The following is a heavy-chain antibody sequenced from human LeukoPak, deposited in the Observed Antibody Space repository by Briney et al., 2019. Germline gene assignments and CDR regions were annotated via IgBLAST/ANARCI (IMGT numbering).Heavy chain of an antibody. CDR1: GGSISSDF. V-gene: IGHV4-59*06. J-gene: IGHJ4*02. CDR3: ARVNYGSATKEDY. Sequence: SETLSLTCTVSGGSISSDFWSWLRQSPGKGLEWIGYIYYSGSAYYNPSLKSRVTISVDTSENQFSLKLSSVTAADTAVYYCARVNYGSATKEDYWGQGTLVTVSS. CDR2: IYYSGSA. D-gene: IGHD3-10*01.